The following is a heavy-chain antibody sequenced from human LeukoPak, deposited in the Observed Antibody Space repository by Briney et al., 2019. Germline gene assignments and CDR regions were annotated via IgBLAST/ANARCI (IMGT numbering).Heavy chain of an antibody. Sequence: GGSLRLSCAVSGFTFSTYWMSWVRQAPGKGLEWVANIKQDGSKKFYVDSVKGRFTISRDNAKNSLYLQMNSLRAEDTAVYYCARENIVGSTWGDIDYWGQGTLVTVSS. V-gene: IGHV3-7*01. CDR3: ARENIVGSTWGDIDY. D-gene: IGHD1-26*01. J-gene: IGHJ4*02. CDR2: IKQDGSKK. CDR1: GFTFSTYW.